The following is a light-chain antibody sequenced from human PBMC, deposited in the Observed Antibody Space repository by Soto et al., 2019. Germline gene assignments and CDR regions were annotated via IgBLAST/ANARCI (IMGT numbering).Light chain of an antibody. J-gene: IGKJ5*01. CDR1: QGISSY. CDR2: AAS. Sequence: DIHLTQSPSFLSASLGDRVTITFRASQGISSYLAWYQQKPGKAPKLLIYAASTLQSGVPSRFSGSGSGTDSTLTISSLQPEDFATYYYQQFNSYPLTFGQGTRLEI. CDR3: QQFNSYPLT. V-gene: IGKV1-9*01.